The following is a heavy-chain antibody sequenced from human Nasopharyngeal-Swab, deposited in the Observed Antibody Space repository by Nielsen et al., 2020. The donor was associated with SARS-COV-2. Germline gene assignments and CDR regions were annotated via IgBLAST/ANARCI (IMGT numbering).Heavy chain of an antibody. D-gene: IGHD1-7*01. CDR3: ATGGPITGTINWFDP. Sequence: WVRQAPGQGLEWMGGFDPEDGETIYAQKFQGRITMTEDTSTDTAYMELSSLRSGDTAVYYCATGGPITGTINWFDPWGQGTLVTVSS. V-gene: IGHV1-24*01. CDR2: FDPEDGET. J-gene: IGHJ5*02.